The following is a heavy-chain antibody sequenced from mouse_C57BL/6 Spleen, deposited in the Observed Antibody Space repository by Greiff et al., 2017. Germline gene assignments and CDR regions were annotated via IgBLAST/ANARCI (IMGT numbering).Heavy chain of an antibody. V-gene: IGHV1-42*01. CDR2: INPSTGGT. Sequence: VQLQQPGPELVKPGASVKISCKASGYSFTGYYMNWVKQSPEQSLEWIGEINPSTGGTTYNQKFKAKATLTVDKSSSTAYMQLKSLTSEDSAVYYGARSNGCDGFNFDVWGTGTTVTVSS. D-gene: IGHD2-2*01. J-gene: IGHJ1*03. CDR3: ARSNGCDGFNFDV. CDR1: GYSFTGYY.